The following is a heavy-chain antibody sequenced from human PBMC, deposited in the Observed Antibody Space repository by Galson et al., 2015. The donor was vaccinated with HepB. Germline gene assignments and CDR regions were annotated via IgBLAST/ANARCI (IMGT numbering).Heavy chain of an antibody. V-gene: IGHV1-8*01. CDR3: ARAPMRGYYNTGGYYSIDY. CDR1: GYTFTSYD. Sequence: SVKVSCKASGYTFTSYDINWVRQAPGQGLEWMGWMNPNSANTGYAQKFQGRVTMTRNTAISTAYMELSSLTSEDTAVYYCARAPMRGYYNTGGYYSIDYWGQGTLVTVSS. J-gene: IGHJ4*02. CDR2: MNPNSANT. D-gene: IGHD3-22*01.